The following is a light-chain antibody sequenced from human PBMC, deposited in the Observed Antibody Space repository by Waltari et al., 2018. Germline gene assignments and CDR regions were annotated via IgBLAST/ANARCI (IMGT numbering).Light chain of an antibody. J-gene: IGKJ4*01. CDR2: DVS. CDR3: QQRGNWAPLT. CDR1: QSVGNF. Sequence: ELVLTQSPATLYLSPGVRATLSCRASQSVGNFLAWYRQKPGQPPRLVIYDVSHRATGTPARFSGSGSGTDFTLTISTLQPEDFAFYFCQQRGNWAPLTFGGGTEVVIK. V-gene: IGKV3-11*01.